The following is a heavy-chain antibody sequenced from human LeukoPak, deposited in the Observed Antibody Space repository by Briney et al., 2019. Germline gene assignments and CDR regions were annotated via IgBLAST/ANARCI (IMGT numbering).Heavy chain of an antibody. CDR2: IYTSGST. J-gene: IGHJ6*03. Sequence: SETLSLTCTVSGGSISSGSYYWGWIRQPAGKGLEWIGRIYTSGSTNYNPSLKGRVTISVDTSKNQFSLKLSSVTAADTAVYYCARHIRGSYYYYYYMDVWGKGTTVTISS. D-gene: IGHD1-14*01. CDR3: ARHIRGSYYYYYYMDV. V-gene: IGHV4-61*02. CDR1: GGSISSGSYY.